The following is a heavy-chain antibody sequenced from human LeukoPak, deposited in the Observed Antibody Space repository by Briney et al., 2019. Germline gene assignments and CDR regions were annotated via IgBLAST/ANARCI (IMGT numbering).Heavy chain of an antibody. Sequence: SETLSLTCAVYGGSFSGYYWSWIRQPPGKGLEWIGEINHSGSTNYNPSLKSRVTISVDTSKNQFSLKLSSVTAADTAVYYCASLPYYYGSGSYWWFDPWGQGTLVTVSS. CDR3: ASLPYYYGSGSYWWFDP. D-gene: IGHD3-10*01. J-gene: IGHJ5*02. CDR2: INHSGST. CDR1: GGSFSGYY. V-gene: IGHV4-34*01.